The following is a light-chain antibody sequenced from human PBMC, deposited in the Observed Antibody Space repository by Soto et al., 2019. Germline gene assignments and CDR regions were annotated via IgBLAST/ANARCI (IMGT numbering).Light chain of an antibody. CDR1: QSVSSSY. V-gene: IGKV3-20*01. Sequence: EIVLTQSPGTLSLSPGEGATLSCRASQSVSSSYLAWYQQKPGQAPRLLIYGASRRATGIPDRFSGSGSGTDFTLTISRLEPEDCAVYYCQQYASSPPFTFGPGTKVDIK. CDR2: GAS. J-gene: IGKJ3*01. CDR3: QQYASSPPFT.